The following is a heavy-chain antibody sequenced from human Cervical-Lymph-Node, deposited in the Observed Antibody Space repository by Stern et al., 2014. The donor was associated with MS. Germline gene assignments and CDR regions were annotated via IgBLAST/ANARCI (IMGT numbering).Heavy chain of an antibody. CDR2: IYPGDSDT. J-gene: IGHJ2*01. D-gene: IGHD3-16*01. CDR1: GYSFSNFW. CDR3: AKTLSGGSRYFDL. V-gene: IGHV5-51*03. Sequence: VQLVQSGAEVKKPGESLKISCKGSGYSFSNFWIGWVRQMPGKGLEWMGIIYPGDSDTKYSPSFQGQVTILADQSFSTAYLQWSSLKASDTAIYYCAKTLSGGSRYFDLWGRGTLVTVSS.